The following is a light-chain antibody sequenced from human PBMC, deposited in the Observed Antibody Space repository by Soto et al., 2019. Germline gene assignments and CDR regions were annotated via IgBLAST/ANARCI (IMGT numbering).Light chain of an antibody. Sequence: IVMTQSPDTLPMTPGERATLSCRASQSVNSYLAWYQQKPGQAPRLLIYGASTRATGIPARFSGSGSGTDFTLTISSLQPDDFATYYCQQYNSYSRTFGQGTKV. CDR2: GAS. V-gene: IGKV3-15*01. CDR1: QSVNSY. CDR3: QQYNSYSRT. J-gene: IGKJ1*01.